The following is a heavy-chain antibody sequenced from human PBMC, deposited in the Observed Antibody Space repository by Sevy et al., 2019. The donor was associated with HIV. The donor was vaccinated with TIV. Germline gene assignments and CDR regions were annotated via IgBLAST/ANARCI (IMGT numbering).Heavy chain of an antibody. V-gene: IGHV3-11*01. D-gene: IGHD2-21*02. CDR2: ISSTGDIV. J-gene: IGHJ6*02. CDR1: GFTFSDSY. CDR3: ARIICGGDCFVSYHYSGMDV. Sequence: GGSLRLSCAASGFTFSDSYMSWIRQAPGKGLEWVSYISSTGDIVYDADSVKGRFTISRDNAKNSLYLQMNTLRAEDTAVYYCARIICGGDCFVSYHYSGMDVRGQGTTVTVSS.